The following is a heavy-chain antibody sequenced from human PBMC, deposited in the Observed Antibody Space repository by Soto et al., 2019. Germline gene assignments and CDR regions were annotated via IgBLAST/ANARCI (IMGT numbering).Heavy chain of an antibody. CDR1: GFTFSSYA. CDR3: AKDRLQRRVWPRLWFGEPAGMDV. CDR2: ISGSGGST. D-gene: IGHD3-10*01. Sequence: EVQLLESGGGLVQPGGSLRLSCAASGFTFSSYAMSWVRQAPGKGLEWVSAISGSGGSTYYADSVKGRFTISRDNSKNTLYLQMNSLRAEDTAVYYCAKDRLQRRVWPRLWFGEPAGMDVWGKGTTVTVSS. J-gene: IGHJ6*04. V-gene: IGHV3-23*01.